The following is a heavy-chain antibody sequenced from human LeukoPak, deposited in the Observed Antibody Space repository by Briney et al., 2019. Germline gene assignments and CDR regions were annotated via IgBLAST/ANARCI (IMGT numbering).Heavy chain of an antibody. CDR2: ISSSGGTT. D-gene: IGHD1-1*01. Sequence: PGGSIRLSCVASGFTFSTYAMHWVRQAPGKGLEYVAVISSSGGTTYYANSVKGRFTISRDNSKKTLYLQMGSLRPEDMAVYYCARGVSTIYWGQGTLVTVSS. V-gene: IGHV3-64*01. J-gene: IGHJ4*02. CDR3: ARGVSTIY. CDR1: GFTFSTYA.